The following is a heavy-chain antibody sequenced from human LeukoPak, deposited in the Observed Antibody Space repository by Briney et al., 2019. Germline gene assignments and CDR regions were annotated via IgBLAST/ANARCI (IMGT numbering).Heavy chain of an antibody. CDR3: ARTYDFGRGPPGDAFDN. Sequence: GGSLRLSCAASGFTFTIFGLNWVRQAPGKGPEWVSYIDARSGITYYADSVQGRFTISRDNAKESVFLQMNSLRADDTAVYYCARTYDFGRGPPGDAFDNWGPGTSVIVSS. CDR2: IDARSGIT. V-gene: IGHV3-48*01. D-gene: IGHD3-3*01. CDR1: GFTFTIFG. J-gene: IGHJ3*02.